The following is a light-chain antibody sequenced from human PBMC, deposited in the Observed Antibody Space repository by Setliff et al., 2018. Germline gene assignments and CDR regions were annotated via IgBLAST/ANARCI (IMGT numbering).Light chain of an antibody. CDR2: GND. J-gene: IGLJ1*01. V-gene: IGLV1-40*01. CDR1: SSDIGAGFG. CDR3: QSYGGSVSGYV. Sequence: QSVLTQPPPVSGAPGQRVTISCTGSSSDIGAGFGAHWYQQLPGTAPKLLIYGNDNRPSGVPDRFSGSKSGTSASLAITGLQAEDEADYYCQSYGGSVSGYVFGTGTKVTVL.